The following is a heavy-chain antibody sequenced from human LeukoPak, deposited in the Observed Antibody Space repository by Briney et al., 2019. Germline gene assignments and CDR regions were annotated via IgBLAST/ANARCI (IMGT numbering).Heavy chain of an antibody. CDR2: IYTSGT. CDR1: GGSISSGNYY. V-gene: IGHV4-61*09. CDR3: ARDSLYNFWSGYYHTTYYFDY. Sequence: SQTLPLTCTVSGGSISSGNYYWSWIRQPAGKGLEWIGHIYTSGTTYNPSLKSRVTISVDTSKNQFSLNLSSMTAADTAVYYCARDSLYNFWSGYYHTTYYFDYWGQGTLVTVSS. D-gene: IGHD3-3*01. J-gene: IGHJ4*02.